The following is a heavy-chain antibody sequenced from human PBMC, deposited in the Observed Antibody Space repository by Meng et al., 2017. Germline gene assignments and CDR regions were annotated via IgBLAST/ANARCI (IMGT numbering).Heavy chain of an antibody. CDR2: IYSGGST. J-gene: IGHJ4*02. CDR1: GFNISSNY. CDR3: ARESRDGYDSY. Sequence: GESLKISCAASGFNISSNYMSWVRQAPGKGLEWVSVIYSGGSTYYADSVKGRFTISSDNSNNTTYLQMNTLRAEDTAVYYCARESRDGYDSYWGQGTLVTVSS. D-gene: IGHD5-24*01. V-gene: IGHV3-66*02.